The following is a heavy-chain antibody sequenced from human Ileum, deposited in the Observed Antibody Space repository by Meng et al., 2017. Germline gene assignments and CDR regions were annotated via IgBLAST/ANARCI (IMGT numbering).Heavy chain of an antibody. V-gene: IGHV4-61*01. J-gene: IGHJ4*02. CDR3: ARDLGSVWVLGD. CDR1: GAYVSSVIHL. CDR2: VSHTEDT. D-gene: IGHD3-16*01. Sequence: QGQRQEAGQGLIEPSEPLSLTCNVSGAYVSSVIHLWNWIRQSPGRGLEWIGHVSHTEDTKYNPSLKSRVSISIDKSKNQISLKLTSVTAADTAVYYCARDLGSVWVLGDWGQGSLVTVSS.